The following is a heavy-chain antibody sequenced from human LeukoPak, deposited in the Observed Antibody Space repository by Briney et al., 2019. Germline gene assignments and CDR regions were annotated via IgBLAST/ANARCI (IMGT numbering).Heavy chain of an antibody. J-gene: IGHJ5*02. CDR1: GGSLSGYY. V-gene: IGHV4-34*01. CDR3: ASRAMVRGVIP. Sequence: SETLSLTCALYGGSLSGYYWSWLRQPPGEGLEWIGEINHSVSTNYNPSLKSRVTISVDTSKNQFPLKLSSVTAADTAVYYCASRAMVRGVIPWGQGTLVTVSS. CDR2: INHSVST. D-gene: IGHD3-10*01.